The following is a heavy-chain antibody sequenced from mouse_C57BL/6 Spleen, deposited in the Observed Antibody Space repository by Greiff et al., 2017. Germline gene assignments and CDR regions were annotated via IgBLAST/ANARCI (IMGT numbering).Heavy chain of an antibody. CDR1: GYTFTSYW. CDR2: INPSSGYT. J-gene: IGHJ2*01. V-gene: IGHV1-7*01. D-gene: IGHD1-1*01. Sequence: VQLQQSGAELAKPGASVKLSCKASGYTFTSYWMHWVKQRPGQGLEWIGYINPSSGYTKYNQKFKDKATLTVDKSSSTAYMQLSSLTYEDSAVYYCARGGRFTVVEEDWGQGTTLTVSS. CDR3: ARGGRFTVVEED.